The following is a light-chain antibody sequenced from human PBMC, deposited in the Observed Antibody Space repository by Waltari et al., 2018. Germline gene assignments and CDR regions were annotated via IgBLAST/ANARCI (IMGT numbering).Light chain of an antibody. J-gene: IGKJ1*01. CDR1: QSVSSN. Sequence: EIVMTQSPATLSVSPGERATLSCRASQSVSSNLAWYQQKPGQAPRLLIYGASTRATGIPARFSGSGSGTEFTLTISSLQPEDVATYYCQQSYSTPWTFGQGTKVEIK. V-gene: IGKV3-15*01. CDR2: GAS. CDR3: QQSYSTPWT.